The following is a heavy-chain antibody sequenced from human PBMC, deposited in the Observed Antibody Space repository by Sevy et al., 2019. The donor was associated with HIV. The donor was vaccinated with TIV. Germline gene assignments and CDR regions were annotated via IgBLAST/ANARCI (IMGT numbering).Heavy chain of an antibody. Sequence: ASVKFSCKASGYTFTSYGISWVRQAPGQGLEWMGWISAYNGNTNYAQKLQGRVTMTTDTSTSTAYMELRSLRSDDTAVYYCARVPDGSGSYYRFDYWGQGTLVTVSS. V-gene: IGHV1-18*01. D-gene: IGHD3-10*01. CDR3: ARVPDGSGSYYRFDY. CDR2: ISAYNGNT. J-gene: IGHJ4*02. CDR1: GYTFTSYG.